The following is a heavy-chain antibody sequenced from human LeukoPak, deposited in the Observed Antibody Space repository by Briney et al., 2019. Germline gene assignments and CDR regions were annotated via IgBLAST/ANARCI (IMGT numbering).Heavy chain of an antibody. D-gene: IGHD1-26*01. J-gene: IGHJ4*02. Sequence: GGSLRLSCAASGFTFSSYSMNWVRQAPGKGLEWVSAISGSGGSTYYADSVKGRFTISRDNSKSALYLQMNSLRADDTAVYYCARVKWELPPYFDYWGQGTLVTVSS. V-gene: IGHV3-23*01. CDR3: ARVKWELPPYFDY. CDR1: GFTFSSYS. CDR2: ISGSGGST.